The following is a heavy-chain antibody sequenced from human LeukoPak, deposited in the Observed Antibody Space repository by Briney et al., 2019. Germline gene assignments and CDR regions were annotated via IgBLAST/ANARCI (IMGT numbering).Heavy chain of an antibody. V-gene: IGHV4-4*02. J-gene: IGHJ4*02. CDR3: ARAQLGYSYGSCFDY. CDR2: IYHSGST. Sequence: PSGTLSLTCAVSGGSISSSNWWSWVRQPPGKGLEWIGEIYHSGSTNYNPSLKRRVTISIDTSKNQFSLKLSSVTAADTAVYYCARAQLGYSYGSCFDYWGQGTLVTVSS. CDR1: GGSISSSNW. D-gene: IGHD5-18*01.